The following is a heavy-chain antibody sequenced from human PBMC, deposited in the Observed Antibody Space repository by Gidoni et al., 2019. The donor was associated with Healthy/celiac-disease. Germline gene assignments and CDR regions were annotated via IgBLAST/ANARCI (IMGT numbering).Heavy chain of an antibody. J-gene: IGHJ4*02. Sequence: QVQLVESGGGVVQPGRSLRLSCAASGFTFSSYGMHWVRKAPGKGLEWVAVIWYDGSNKYYADSVKGRFTISRDNSKNTLYLQMNSLRAEDTAVYYCARDLGSYGNFDYWGQGTLVTVSS. CDR2: IWYDGSNK. CDR3: ARDLGSYGNFDY. V-gene: IGHV3-33*01. CDR1: GFTFSSYG. D-gene: IGHD5-18*01.